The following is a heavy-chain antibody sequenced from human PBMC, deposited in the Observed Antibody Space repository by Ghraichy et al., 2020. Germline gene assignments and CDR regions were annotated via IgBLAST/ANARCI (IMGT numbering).Heavy chain of an antibody. V-gene: IGHV3-23*01. CDR1: GFTFSSYA. CDR3: AKDDPMIVVINLVY. Sequence: GGTLRLSCAASGFTFSSYAMSWVRQAPGKGLEWVSAISGSGGSTYYADSVKGRFTISRDNSKNTLYLQMNSLRAEDTAVYYCAKDDPMIVVINLVYWGQGTLVTVSS. D-gene: IGHD3-22*01. J-gene: IGHJ4*02. CDR2: ISGSGGST.